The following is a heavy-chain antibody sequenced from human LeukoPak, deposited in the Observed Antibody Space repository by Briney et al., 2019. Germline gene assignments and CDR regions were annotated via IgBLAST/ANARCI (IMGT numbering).Heavy chain of an antibody. CDR1: GFTFSSYG. CDR3: AKDLRRAVAGTGY. D-gene: IGHD6-19*01. Sequence: GGSLRLSCAASGFTFSSYGMSWVRQAPGKGLEWVSAISGSGGSTYYADSVKGRFTISRDNSKNTLYLQMNSLRAEDTAVYYCAKDLRRAVAGTGYWGQGTLVTVSS. V-gene: IGHV3-23*01. J-gene: IGHJ4*02. CDR2: ISGSGGST.